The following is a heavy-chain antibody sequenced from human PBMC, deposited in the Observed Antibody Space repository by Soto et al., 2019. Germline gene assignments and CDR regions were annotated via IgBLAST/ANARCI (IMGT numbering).Heavy chain of an antibody. V-gene: IGHV3-48*02. D-gene: IGHD6-19*01. Sequence: GGSLILSCAASGFTFSSYSMNWVRQAPGKGLEWVSYITSSSTTIYYVDSVKGRFTISRDNAKNSLYLQMNSLRDEDTAVYYCARVPPDSSGWYPHYFGMDVWGQGTTVTVSS. CDR1: GFTFSSYS. J-gene: IGHJ6*02. CDR3: ARVPPDSSGWYPHYFGMDV. CDR2: ITSSSTTI.